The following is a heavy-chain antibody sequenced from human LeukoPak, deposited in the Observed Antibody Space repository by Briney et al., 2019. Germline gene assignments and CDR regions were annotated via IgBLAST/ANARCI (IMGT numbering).Heavy chain of an antibody. J-gene: IGHJ4*02. CDR1: WFTVSSQY. Sequence: GGSLRLSCAASWFTVSSQYMTWVRQAPGKGLEWVSIIYSDGTTYYADSVKGRFTISRDDSKNTLHLQMNSLRPEDTAVYYCARWGPEPPYTPKYFYYWGQGTLVTVSS. D-gene: IGHD3-16*01. V-gene: IGHV3-53*01. CDR3: ARWGPEPPYTPKYFYY. CDR2: IYSDGTT.